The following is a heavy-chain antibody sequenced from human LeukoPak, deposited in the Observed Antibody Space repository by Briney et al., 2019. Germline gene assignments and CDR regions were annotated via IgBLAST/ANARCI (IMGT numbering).Heavy chain of an antibody. CDR1: GGSFSGYY. V-gene: IGHV4-34*01. J-gene: IGHJ6*03. D-gene: IGHD5-18*01. CDR3: AVGRRGYSYGFHYYYYMDV. Sequence: SETLSLTCAVYGGSFSGYYWSWIRQPPGKGLEWIGEINHSGSTNYNPSLKRRVTISVDTSKNQFSLKLSSVTAADTAVYYCAVGRRGYSYGFHYYYYMDVWGKGTTVTVPS. CDR2: INHSGST.